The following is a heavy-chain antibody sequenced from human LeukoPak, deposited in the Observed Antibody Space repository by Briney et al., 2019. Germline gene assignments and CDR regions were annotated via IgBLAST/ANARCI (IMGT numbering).Heavy chain of an antibody. D-gene: IGHD4-17*01. V-gene: IGHV4-34*01. Sequence: SETLSLTCAVYGGSFSGYHWSWIRQPPGKGLEWIGEINHSGSTNYNPSLKSRVTISVDTSKNQFSLKLSSVTAADTAVYYCARNYDYGDYGGFDHWGQGTLVTVSS. CDR3: ARNYDYGDYGGFDH. J-gene: IGHJ4*02. CDR1: GGSFSGYH. CDR2: INHSGST.